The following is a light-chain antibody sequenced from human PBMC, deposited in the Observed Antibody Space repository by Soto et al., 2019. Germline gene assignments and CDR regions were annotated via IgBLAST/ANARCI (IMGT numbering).Light chain of an antibody. Sequence: DIQMIQFPSTLSASEGDRVTITCRASQSISSWLAWYQQKPGKAPKLLIYKAPSLESGVPSRFSGSGSGTEFTLTISSLQPDDFATYYCQQYNSYPRTFGQGTKVDIK. CDR2: KAP. J-gene: IGKJ1*01. CDR3: QQYNSYPRT. CDR1: QSISSW. V-gene: IGKV1-5*03.